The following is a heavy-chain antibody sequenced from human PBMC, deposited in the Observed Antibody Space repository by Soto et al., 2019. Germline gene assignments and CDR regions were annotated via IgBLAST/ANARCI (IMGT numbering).Heavy chain of an antibody. CDR2: INHSGST. Sequence: ASETLSLTCAVYGGSFSGHFWSWIRQPPGKGLEWIGEINHSGSTNFNPSLKSRVTISVDTSKNQFSLKVNSLTAADTAVYYCARGISLIVEVQRDAPDKCYFDSWGQGTVVTVSS. V-gene: IGHV4-34*01. J-gene: IGHJ4*02. CDR3: ARGISLIVEVQRDAPDKCYFDS. D-gene: IGHD2-21*01. CDR1: GGSFSGHF.